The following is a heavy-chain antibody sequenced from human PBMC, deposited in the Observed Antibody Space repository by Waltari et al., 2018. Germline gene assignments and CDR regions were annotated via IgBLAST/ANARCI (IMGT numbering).Heavy chain of an antibody. Sequence: QVQLQESGPGLVKPSQTLSLTCPGFRGSISSRRYSWTLLRPPAGKGLEWIGHIYTSGSTNYHPSLKSRVAISIDTSKNQFSLKLSSVTAADTAVYYCARGLLWFGELKNFDYWGQGTLVTVSS. V-gene: IGHV4-61*02. J-gene: IGHJ4*02. D-gene: IGHD3-10*01. CDR2: IYTSGST. CDR1: RGSISSRRYS. CDR3: ARGLLWFGELKNFDY.